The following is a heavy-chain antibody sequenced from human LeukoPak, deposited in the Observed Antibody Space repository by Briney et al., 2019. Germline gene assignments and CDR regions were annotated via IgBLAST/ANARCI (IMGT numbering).Heavy chain of an antibody. Sequence: XGXHXVRQAPGKGXXWVXXIRYDGSNKYYADSVKGRFTISRDNSKNTLYLQMNSLKAEDTAVYYCAKDRGVVVPAAILDDYWGQGTLVTVSS. D-gene: IGHD2-2*02. J-gene: IGHJ4*02. CDR3: AKDRGVVVPAAILDDY. CDR1: XG. V-gene: IGHV3-30*02. CDR2: IRYDGSNK.